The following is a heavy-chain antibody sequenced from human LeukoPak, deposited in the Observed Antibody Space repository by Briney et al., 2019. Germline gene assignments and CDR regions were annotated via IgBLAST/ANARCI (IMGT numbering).Heavy chain of an antibody. CDR2: IRNKADSYAT. J-gene: IGHJ6*03. CDR3: ARGVVGPTFYMDV. D-gene: IGHD1-26*01. V-gene: IGHV3-73*01. Sequence: GGSLRLSCAPSVFTLRRSAMHWVRQAAGKGLEWVGRIRNKADSYATVYAASVKGRFTISRDDSENTAYLQMNSLKTEDTAVYYCARGVVGPTFYMDVWGKGTTVIVSS. CDR1: VFTLRRSA.